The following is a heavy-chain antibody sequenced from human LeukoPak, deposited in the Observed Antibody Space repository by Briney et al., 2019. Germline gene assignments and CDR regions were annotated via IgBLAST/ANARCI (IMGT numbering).Heavy chain of an antibody. CDR2: IGNSGTTT. V-gene: IGHV3-23*01. CDR1: GFTFSSYA. CDR3: ARDHYYDSSGFSPLDY. Sequence: GGSLRLSCAASGFTFSSYAMSWVRQAPGKGLEWVSGIGNSGTTTDYADSVRGRFTISRDNSKNTLYLQMNGQRAEDTAVYYCARDHYYDSSGFSPLDYWGQGTLVTVSS. D-gene: IGHD3-22*01. J-gene: IGHJ4*02.